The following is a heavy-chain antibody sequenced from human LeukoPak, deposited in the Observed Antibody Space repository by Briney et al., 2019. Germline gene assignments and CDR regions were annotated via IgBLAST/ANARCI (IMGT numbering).Heavy chain of an antibody. Sequence: SETLSLTCTVSGRSITSDDYYWTWIRQPPGKGLEWIGYLSYTGGTHYSLSLKSRVTISVDTTKNQFSLNLTSVTAADTAVFFCAIIAASGARTADYWGQGTLVTVSS. J-gene: IGHJ4*02. CDR3: AIIAASGARTADY. V-gene: IGHV4-30-4*01. CDR2: LSYTGGT. CDR1: GRSITSDDYY. D-gene: IGHD6-13*01.